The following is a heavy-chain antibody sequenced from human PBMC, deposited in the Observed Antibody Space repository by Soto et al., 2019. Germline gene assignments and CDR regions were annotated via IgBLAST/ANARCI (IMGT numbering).Heavy chain of an antibody. CDR3: ARQVSSGWYVDWFDP. CDR2: IYYSGST. V-gene: IGHV4-39*01. J-gene: IGHJ5*02. Sequence: SETLSLTCTVSGGSISSSSYYWGWIRQPPGKGLEWIGSIYYSGSTYYNPSLKSRVTITVDTSKNQFSLKLSSVTAADTAVYYCARQVSSGWYVDWFDPWGQGTLVTVSS. D-gene: IGHD6-19*01. CDR1: GGSISSSSYY.